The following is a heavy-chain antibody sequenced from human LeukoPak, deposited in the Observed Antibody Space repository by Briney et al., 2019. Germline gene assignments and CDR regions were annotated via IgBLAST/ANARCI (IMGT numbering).Heavy chain of an antibody. Sequence: GGSLRLSCAASGFTFSSYWMSWVRQAPGKGLEWVANIKQDGSEKYYVDSAKGRFTISRDNAKNSLYLQMNSLRAEDTAVYYCAIIPDSAAYDYWGQGTLVTLSS. J-gene: IGHJ4*02. CDR1: GFTFSSYW. D-gene: IGHD6-13*01. CDR3: AIIPDSAAYDY. V-gene: IGHV3-7*01. CDR2: IKQDGSEK.